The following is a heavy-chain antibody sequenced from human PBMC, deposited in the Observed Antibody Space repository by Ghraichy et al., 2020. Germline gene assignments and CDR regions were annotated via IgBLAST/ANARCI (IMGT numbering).Heavy chain of an antibody. CDR1: GYTFTSYA. D-gene: IGHD5-18*01. V-gene: IGHV1-3*01. CDR3: ARDAGGYSYGRYYYYGMDV. Sequence: ASVKVSCKASGYTFTSYAMHWVRQAPGQRLEWMGWINAGNGNTKYSQKFQGRVTITRDTSASTAYMELSSLRSEDTAVYYCARDAGGYSYGRYYYYGMDVWGQGTTVTVSS. J-gene: IGHJ6*02. CDR2: INAGNGNT.